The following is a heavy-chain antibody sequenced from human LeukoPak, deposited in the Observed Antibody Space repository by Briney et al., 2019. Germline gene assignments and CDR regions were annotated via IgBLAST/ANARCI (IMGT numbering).Heavy chain of an antibody. Sequence: GGSLRLSCTASGFIFRNYAMSWVRQAPGEGLEWVSTISGAGDNTNNADSVTGRFTISRDNSKNTLYLQMNSLRAEDTAVYYCAKDYSVSNWCFDLWGRGTLVTVSS. V-gene: IGHV3-23*01. CDR2: ISGAGDNT. D-gene: IGHD5/OR15-5a*01. CDR1: GFIFRNYA. J-gene: IGHJ2*01. CDR3: AKDYSVSNWCFDL.